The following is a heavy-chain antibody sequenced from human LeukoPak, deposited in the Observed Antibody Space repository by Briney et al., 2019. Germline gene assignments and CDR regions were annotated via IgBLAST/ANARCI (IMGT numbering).Heavy chain of an antibody. Sequence: GGSLRLSCAVSVFTFSNAGMTSGRQAPGKGLEWVGRIKSKTDGGTTDYAAPVKGRFTISRDDSKNTLYLQMNSLKTEDTAVYNCTRKAVTANGSFDYWGQGTLVTVSS. D-gene: IGHD2-21*02. CDR3: TRKAVTANGSFDY. CDR2: IKSKTDGGTT. CDR1: VFTFSNAG. J-gene: IGHJ4*02. V-gene: IGHV3-15*01.